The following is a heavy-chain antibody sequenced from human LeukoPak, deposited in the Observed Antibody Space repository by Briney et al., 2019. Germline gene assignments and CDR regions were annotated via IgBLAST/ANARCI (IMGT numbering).Heavy chain of an antibody. J-gene: IGHJ5*02. CDR3: ARGQWLVTRDWFDP. CDR2: ISSSGSTI. D-gene: IGHD6-19*01. V-gene: IGHV3-11*04. CDR1: GFTFSDYY. Sequence: PGGSLRLSCAASGFTFSDYYMSWIRQAPGKGLEWVSYISSSGSTIYYADSVKGRFTISRDNSKNTLYLQMNSLRAEDTAVYYCARGQWLVTRDWFDPWGQGTLVTVSS.